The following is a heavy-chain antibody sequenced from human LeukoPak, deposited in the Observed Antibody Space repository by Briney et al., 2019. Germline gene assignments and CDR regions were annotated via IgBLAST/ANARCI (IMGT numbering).Heavy chain of an antibody. CDR2: ISYDGSNK. Sequence: GGSLRLSCAASGFTFSSYGKHWVRQAPGKGLEWVAVISYDGSNKYYADSVKGRFTISRDNSKNTLYLQMNSLRAEDTAVYYCAKDGDFDWLSYYYYYMDVWGKGTTVTVSS. D-gene: IGHD3-9*01. CDR3: AKDGDFDWLSYYYYYMDV. CDR1: GFTFSSYG. V-gene: IGHV3-30*18. J-gene: IGHJ6*03.